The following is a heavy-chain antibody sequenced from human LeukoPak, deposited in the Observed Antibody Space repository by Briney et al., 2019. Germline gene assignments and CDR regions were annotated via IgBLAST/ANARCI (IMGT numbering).Heavy chain of an antibody. Sequence: SETLSLTCTVSGGSISIGSYYWSWIRQPAGKGLEWIGRIYAGGNTNYNPSHYNPSLKSRVTISVDTSKIQFSLKLSSVAATDTAVYFCARLRFDFWSGYTHPYFDYWGQGTLVTVSS. CDR2: IYAGGNTNYNP. V-gene: IGHV4-61*02. D-gene: IGHD3-3*01. CDR3: ARLRFDFWSGYTHPYFDY. CDR1: GGSISIGSYY. J-gene: IGHJ4*02.